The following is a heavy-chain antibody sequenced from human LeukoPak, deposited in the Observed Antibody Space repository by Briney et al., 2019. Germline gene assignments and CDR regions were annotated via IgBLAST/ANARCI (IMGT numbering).Heavy chain of an antibody. CDR1: GYTFSGYY. J-gene: IGHJ4*02. CDR3: ARVDSTGYYRGRGPIDY. D-gene: IGHD3-22*01. Sequence: ASVKVSCKASGYTFSGYYIHWVRQAPGQGLEWMGWINPNSGGTNYAQRCQGRVTMTRDTSIRTAYMDLSRLRPDDTAVYYCARVDSTGYYRGRGPIDYWGQGTLVTVSS. V-gene: IGHV1-2*02. CDR2: INPNSGGT.